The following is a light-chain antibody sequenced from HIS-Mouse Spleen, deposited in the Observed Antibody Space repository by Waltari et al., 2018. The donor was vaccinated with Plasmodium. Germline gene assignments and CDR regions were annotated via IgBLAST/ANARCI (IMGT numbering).Light chain of an antibody. J-gene: IGLJ3*02. V-gene: IGLV2-23*03. CDR2: EGS. CDR1: SSDVGSYNL. Sequence: QSALTQPASVSGSPGQSITISCTGTSSDVGSYNLVSWYQQPPGKAPKLMMYEGSKRPSGVSNRFSGYKSGNTASLTISGLQAEDEADYYCCSYAGSSTFVFGGGTKLTVL. CDR3: CSYAGSSTFV.